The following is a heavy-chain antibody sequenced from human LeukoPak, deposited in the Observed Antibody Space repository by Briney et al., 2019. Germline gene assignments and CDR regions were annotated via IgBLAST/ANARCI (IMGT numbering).Heavy chain of an antibody. Sequence: SETLSLTCTVSGGSISSGGYYWSWIRQHPGEGLEWIGYIYYSGSTYYNPSLKSRVTISVDTSKNQFSLKLSSVTAADTAVYYCARSVGCSGGSCYGSDYWGQGTLVTVSS. CDR2: IYYSGST. D-gene: IGHD2-15*01. CDR3: ARSVGCSGGSCYGSDY. CDR1: GGSISSGGYY. V-gene: IGHV4-31*03. J-gene: IGHJ4*02.